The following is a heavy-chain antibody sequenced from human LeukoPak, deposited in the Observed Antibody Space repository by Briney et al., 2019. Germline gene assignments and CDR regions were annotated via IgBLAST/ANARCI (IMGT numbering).Heavy chain of an antibody. CDR3: TRELDWLPTLDY. D-gene: IGHD3-9*01. CDR2: INSDGSGT. Sequence: GGSLRLSCAASGFTFSNYWMHWVRQAPGKGLVWVSRINSDGSGTRYADSVKGRFTISRDNAKNTLYLQMNSLRAEDTAVYYCTRELDWLPTLDYWGQGTLVTVSS. V-gene: IGHV3-74*01. J-gene: IGHJ4*02. CDR1: GFTFSNYW.